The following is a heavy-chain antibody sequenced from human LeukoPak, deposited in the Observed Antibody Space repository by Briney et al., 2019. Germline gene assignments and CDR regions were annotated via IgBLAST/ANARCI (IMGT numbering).Heavy chain of an antibody. V-gene: IGHV1-46*01. CDR3: ARGEYSSTPGLVDI. CDR2: INPDGGNT. Sequence: EASVKVSCKASGYTFTNSYIHWVRQAPGQVLEWMGLINPDGGNTNYAQNFQGRVTLTRDMSTSTVYMELSSLRSEDTAVYYCARGEYSSTPGLVDIWGQGTMVTVSS. CDR1: GYTFTNSY. D-gene: IGHD6-6*01. J-gene: IGHJ3*02.